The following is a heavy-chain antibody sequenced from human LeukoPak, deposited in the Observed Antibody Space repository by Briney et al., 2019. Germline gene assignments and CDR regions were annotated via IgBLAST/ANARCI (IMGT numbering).Heavy chain of an antibody. J-gene: IGHJ3*01. V-gene: IGHV3-74*01. CDR3: AGGISATGGG. D-gene: IGHD6-13*01. CDR2: INRDGRST. CDR1: GFTFSSDW. Sequence: PGGSLRLSCAASGFTFSSDWMHWVRQAPGKGLVWVSRINRDGRSTTYADSVKGRFTISRDNAKNTLYLQMNSLRAEDTAVYYCAGGISATGGGWGQGTMVTVSS.